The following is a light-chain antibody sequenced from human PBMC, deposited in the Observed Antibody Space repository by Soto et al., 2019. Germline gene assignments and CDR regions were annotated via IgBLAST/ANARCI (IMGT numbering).Light chain of an antibody. Sequence: EIVMTQSPATLSVSPGERATVPCRASQSVSNNLAWYQQKAGQAPRLLIYGASTRATGIPARFSGSGYETEFTLTISSLQSEDFAVYYCHQYNNWPLTFGGGTKVEIK. J-gene: IGKJ4*01. CDR1: QSVSNN. CDR2: GAS. V-gene: IGKV3-15*01. CDR3: HQYNNWPLT.